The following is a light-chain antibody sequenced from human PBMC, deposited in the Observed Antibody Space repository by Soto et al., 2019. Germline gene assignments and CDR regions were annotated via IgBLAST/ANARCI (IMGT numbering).Light chain of an antibody. V-gene: IGKV1-39*01. CDR1: QSISSY. Sequence: DIQMTQSPSSLSASVGDRVTITCRASQSISSYLNWYQQKPGKAPKLLIYAASSLQSGVPSRFRGSGSGTDFTLTISSLQPEDFATYYCQQSYSTPPFYTFGQGTKLEIK. J-gene: IGKJ2*01. CDR3: QQSYSTPPFYT. CDR2: AAS.